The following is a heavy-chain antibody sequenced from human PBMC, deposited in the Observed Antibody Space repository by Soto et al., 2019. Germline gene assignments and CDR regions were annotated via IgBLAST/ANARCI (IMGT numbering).Heavy chain of an antibody. CDR2: ISYDGSNK. Sequence: QVQLVESGGGVVQPGTSLRLSCAASRFTFSSYGMHWVRQAPGEGLEWVAVISYDGSNKYSADSVKGRFTISRGNSKNTLYLQMHSLRPEDTAVYYCAKGRQGFPSLRGNAFDIWGQGPVVTVCS. CDR3: AKGRQGFPSLRGNAFDI. J-gene: IGHJ3*02. CDR1: RFTFSSYG. D-gene: IGHD3-16*01. V-gene: IGHV3-30*18.